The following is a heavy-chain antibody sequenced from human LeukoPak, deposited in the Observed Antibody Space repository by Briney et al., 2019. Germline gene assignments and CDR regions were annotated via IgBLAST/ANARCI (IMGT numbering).Heavy chain of an antibody. Sequence: SVKVSCKASGGTFSSYAISWVRQAPGQGLEWMGGIIPIFGTANYAQKFQGRVTITADESTSTAYMELSSLRSEDTAVYYCARGHVGAIGRPDYYYYYMDVWGKGTTVTVSS. D-gene: IGHD1-26*01. J-gene: IGHJ6*03. CDR3: ARGHVGAIGRPDYYYYYMDV. CDR1: GGTFSSYA. CDR2: IIPIFGTA. V-gene: IGHV1-69*13.